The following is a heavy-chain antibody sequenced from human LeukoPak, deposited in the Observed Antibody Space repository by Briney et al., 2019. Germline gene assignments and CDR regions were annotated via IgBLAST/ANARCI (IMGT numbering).Heavy chain of an antibody. Sequence: GGSLRLSCTASGFTFRNYGMSWVRQAPGKGLEWVSGTIASGDPTFYADSVKGRFTISRDNPRDTLYLHTNSLRVDDTAIYYCATLYNDNGDYWGQGVLVTVSS. V-gene: IGHV3-23*01. CDR1: GFTFRNYG. J-gene: IGHJ4*02. CDR3: ATLYNDNGDY. CDR2: TIASGDPT. D-gene: IGHD1-1*01.